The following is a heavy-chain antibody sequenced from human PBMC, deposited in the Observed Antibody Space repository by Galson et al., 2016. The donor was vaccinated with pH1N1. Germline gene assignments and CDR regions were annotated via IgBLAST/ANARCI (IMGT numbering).Heavy chain of an antibody. CDR1: GYTFSTYN. CDR3: AQYCTSTTCPPHGMDV. J-gene: IGHJ6*02. CDR2: INPSGDTT. D-gene: IGHD2-2*01. Sequence: SVKVSCKESGYTFSTYNIHWVRQAPGQGLEWMGIINPSGDTTSYAQKFQGRITLTRDTSTSTVYMDLSRLRSEDTAVYYCAQYCTSTTCPPHGMDVWGQGTSVSVSS. V-gene: IGHV1-46*03.